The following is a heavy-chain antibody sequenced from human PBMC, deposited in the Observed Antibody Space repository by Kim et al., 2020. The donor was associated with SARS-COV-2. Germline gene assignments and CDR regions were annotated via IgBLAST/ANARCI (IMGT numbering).Heavy chain of an antibody. J-gene: IGHJ4*02. CDR1: GYTFTSYD. Sequence: ASVKVSCKASGYTFTSYDINWVRQATGQGLEWMGWMNPNSGNTGYAQKFQGRVTMTRNTSISTAYMELSSLRSEDTAVYYCARGLKDRTKFFSSGYWGQGTLVTVSS. D-gene: IGHD3-10*01. CDR3: ARGLKDRTKFFSSGY. CDR2: MNPNSGNT. V-gene: IGHV1-8*01.